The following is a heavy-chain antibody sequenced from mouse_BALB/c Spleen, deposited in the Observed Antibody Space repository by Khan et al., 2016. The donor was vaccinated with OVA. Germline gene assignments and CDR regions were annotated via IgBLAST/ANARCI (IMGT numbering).Heavy chain of an antibody. CDR2: ISYSGST. CDR1: GYSITSGYG. D-gene: IGHD1-2*01. Sequence: EVQLQESGPGLVKPSQSLSLTCTVTGYSITSGYGWNWIRQFPGNKLEWMGYISYSGSTNYNPSLKSRISITPDTSTNPFFLQLNSVTTEDTATYYCARTARIKYWGQGTTLTVSS. CDR3: ARTARIKY. J-gene: IGHJ2*01. V-gene: IGHV3-2*02.